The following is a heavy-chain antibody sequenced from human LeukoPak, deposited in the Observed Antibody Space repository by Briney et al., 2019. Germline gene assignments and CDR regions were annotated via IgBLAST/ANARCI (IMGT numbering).Heavy chain of an antibody. CDR3: ARVGSSWSELNWFDP. Sequence: ASVKVSCKVSGYTFTSYDINWVRQATGQGLEWMGWMNPNSGNTGYAQKFQGRVTMTRNTSISTAYMELSSLRSEDTAVYYCARVGSSWSELNWFDPWGQGTLVTVSS. CDR2: MNPNSGNT. D-gene: IGHD6-13*01. V-gene: IGHV1-8*01. CDR1: GYTFTSYD. J-gene: IGHJ5*02.